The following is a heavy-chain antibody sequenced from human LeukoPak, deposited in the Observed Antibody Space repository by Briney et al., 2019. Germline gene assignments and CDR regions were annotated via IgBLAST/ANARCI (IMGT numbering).Heavy chain of an antibody. D-gene: IGHD2-2*01. CDR1: GFTFSNYG. CDR3: ARGGDIVVVPAASDAFDI. CDR2: IWYDGSNK. J-gene: IGHJ3*02. Sequence: GRPLRLSCAASGFTFSNYGMHWVRQAPGRGLEWVAVIWYDGSNKYYADSVKGRFTISRDNSKNTLYLQMNSLRAEDTAVYYCARGGDIVVVPAASDAFDIWGQGTMVTVSS. V-gene: IGHV3-33*01.